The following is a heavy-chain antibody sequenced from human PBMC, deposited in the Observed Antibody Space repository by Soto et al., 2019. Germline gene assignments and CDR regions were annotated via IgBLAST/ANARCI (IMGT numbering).Heavy chain of an antibody. CDR3: AHTKDSSGFLTS. J-gene: IGHJ5*02. V-gene: IGHV2-5*01. CDR1: GFSLSAYGVR. D-gene: IGHD3-22*01. Sequence: SGPTLVNPTQTLTLTCSFSGFSLSAYGVRVIWFRQPPGETLEWLALIHWNDDKRYSPYLKSRLTITKDTSKTQVVLTLTNLDPLDTGTYFCAHTKDSSGFLTSWGQGILVTASS. CDR2: IHWNDDK.